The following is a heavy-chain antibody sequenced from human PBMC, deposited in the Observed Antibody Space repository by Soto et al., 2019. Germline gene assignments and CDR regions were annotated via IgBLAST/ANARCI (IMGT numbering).Heavy chain of an antibody. CDR3: ARDPLGRYSSSWYYYYGMDV. V-gene: IGHV3-33*01. Sequence: GGSLRLSCAASGFTFSSYGMHWVRQAPGKGLEWVAVIWYDGSNKYYADSVKGRFTISRDNSKNTLYLQMNSLRAEDTAVYYCARDPLGRYSSSWYYYYGMDVWGQGTTVTVSS. CDR1: GFTFSSYG. J-gene: IGHJ6*02. D-gene: IGHD6-13*01. CDR2: IWYDGSNK.